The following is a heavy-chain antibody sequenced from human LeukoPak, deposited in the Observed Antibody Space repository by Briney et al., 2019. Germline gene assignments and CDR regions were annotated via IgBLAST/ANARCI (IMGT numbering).Heavy chain of an antibody. D-gene: IGHD2-15*01. CDR3: ARDVRSSIVYYGMDV. J-gene: IGHJ6*02. V-gene: IGHV1-69*13. CDR2: IIPIFGTA. CDR1: GGTFSSYA. Sequence: SVTVSCTASGGTFSSYAISWVRQAPGQGLEWMGGIIPIFGTANYAQKFQGRVTITADESTSTAYMELSSLRSEDTAVYYCARDVRSSIVYYGMDVWGQGTTVTVSS.